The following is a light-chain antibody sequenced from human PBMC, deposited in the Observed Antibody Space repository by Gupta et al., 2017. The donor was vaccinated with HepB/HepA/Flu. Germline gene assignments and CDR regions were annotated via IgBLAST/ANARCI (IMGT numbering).Light chain of an antibody. V-gene: IGLV3-21*03. J-gene: IGLJ2*01. Sequence: SYVLTQPPSVSVAPGKTARTPRGGDNIGSKRVHWYKQKPGRAPVLLVYDDSDRPSGIPERLSGSNSGNTATLTISRVEAGDEADYYYQVWDGRSDHVVFGGGTKLTVL. CDR3: QVWDGRSDHVV. CDR1: NIGSKR. CDR2: DDS.